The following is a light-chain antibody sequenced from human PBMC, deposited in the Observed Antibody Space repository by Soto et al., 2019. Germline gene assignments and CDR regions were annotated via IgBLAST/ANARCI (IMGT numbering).Light chain of an antibody. V-gene: IGLV2-14*01. CDR3: SSYTTARTRL. CDR2: EVN. J-gene: IGLJ2*01. Sequence: QSVLTQPASVSGSPGQSITISCTGSGSDIGTYNYVSWYQQHPGKAPKLMIHEVNNRPSGVSNRFSGSKSGNTASLTISGLQAEDEADYFCSSYTTARTRLFGGGTKLTVL. CDR1: GSDIGTYNY.